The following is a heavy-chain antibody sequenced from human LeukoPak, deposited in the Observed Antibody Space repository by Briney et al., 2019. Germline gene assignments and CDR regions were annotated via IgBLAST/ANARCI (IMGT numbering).Heavy chain of an antibody. CDR1: GFTFSSYG. D-gene: IGHD3-9*01. CDR3: ARSYYDILTGYISPYYYYGMDV. Sequence: PGRSLRLSCAASGFTFSSYGMHWVRQAPGKGLECVVVRWYDGSNKYYADSVKGRFTISRDNSKNTLYLQMNSLRAEDTAVYYCARSYYDILTGYISPYYYYGMDVWGQGTTVTVSS. CDR2: RWYDGSNK. V-gene: IGHV3-33*01. J-gene: IGHJ6*02.